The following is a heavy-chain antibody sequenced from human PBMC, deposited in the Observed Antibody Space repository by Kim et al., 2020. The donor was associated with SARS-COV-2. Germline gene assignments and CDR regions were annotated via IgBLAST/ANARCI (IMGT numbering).Heavy chain of an antibody. CDR2: IIPIFGTA. Sequence: SVKVSCKASGGTFSSYAISWVRQAPGQGLEWMGGIIPIFGTANYAQKFQGRVTITADESTSTAYMELSSLRSEDTAVYYCAREEQAGNNYYYYGMDVWGQGTKVTVSS. CDR1: GGTFSSYA. V-gene: IGHV1-69*13. D-gene: IGHD6-19*01. J-gene: IGHJ6*02. CDR3: AREEQAGNNYYYYGMDV.